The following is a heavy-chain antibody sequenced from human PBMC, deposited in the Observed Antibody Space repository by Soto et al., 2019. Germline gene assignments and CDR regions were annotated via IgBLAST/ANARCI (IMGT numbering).Heavy chain of an antibody. V-gene: IGHV3-21*01. J-gene: IGHJ2*01. D-gene: IGHD3-3*01. CDR1: GFTFSSYS. Sequence: EVQLVESGGGLVKPGGSLRLSCAASGFTFSSYSMNWVRQAPGKGLEWVSSISSSSNYIYYADSVKGRFTISRDNAKNSLYLQMNSLRAEDTAVYYCARVRPWSSYWYFDLWGRRTLVTVSS. CDR2: ISSSSNYI. CDR3: ARVRPWSSYWYFDL.